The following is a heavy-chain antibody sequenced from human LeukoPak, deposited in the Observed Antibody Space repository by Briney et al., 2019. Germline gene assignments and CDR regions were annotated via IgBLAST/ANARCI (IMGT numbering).Heavy chain of an antibody. Sequence: GGSLRLSCAASGFTFSSYSMNWVRQAPGKGLEWVSSISSSSSYIYYADSVKGRFTISRDNAKNSLYLQTNSLRAEDTAVYYCARDRITGTPGWFDPWGQGTLVTVSS. D-gene: IGHD1-7*01. J-gene: IGHJ5*02. CDR2: ISSSSSYI. V-gene: IGHV3-21*01. CDR3: ARDRITGTPGWFDP. CDR1: GFTFSSYS.